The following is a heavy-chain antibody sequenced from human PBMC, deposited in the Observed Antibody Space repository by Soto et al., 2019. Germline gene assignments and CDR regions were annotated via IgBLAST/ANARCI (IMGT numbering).Heavy chain of an antibody. D-gene: IGHD6-13*01. CDR3: ARIYSSTCYGSFFDY. CDR2: ARDKDHSYTT. V-gene: IGHV3-72*01. Sequence: EVQLVESGGGLVQPGGSLRLSCAASGFSFSDHYMDWVRQAPRKWLKWVGRARDKDHSYTTEYAPSVKGRFTISRDDSKNSLYLQMNSLKTEDTAVYYCARIYSSTCYGSFFDYCGQGTLVTVSS. J-gene: IGHJ4*02. CDR1: GFSFSDHY.